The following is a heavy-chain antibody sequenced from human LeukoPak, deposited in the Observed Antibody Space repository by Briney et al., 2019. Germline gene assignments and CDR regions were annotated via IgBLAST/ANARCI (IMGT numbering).Heavy chain of an antibody. CDR2: IYHSETT. Sequence: RPSETLSLTCTVSGGSISSGDYYWSWLRQPPGKGLEWIGYIYHSETTYYNPSLKSRVTMSVDTSKNQFSLKLSSVTAADTAVYYYARATIVPAAINWFDPWGQGTLVTVSS. D-gene: IGHD2-2*02. CDR3: ARATIVPAAINWFDP. J-gene: IGHJ5*02. V-gene: IGHV4-30-4*01. CDR1: GGSISSGDYY.